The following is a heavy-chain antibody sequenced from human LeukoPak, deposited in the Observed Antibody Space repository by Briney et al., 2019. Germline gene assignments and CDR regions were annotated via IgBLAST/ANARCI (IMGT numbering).Heavy chain of an antibody. D-gene: IGHD5-12*01. CDR2: MNPNSGNT. CDR3: ARVSSASGGGYEWVY. J-gene: IGHJ4*02. Sequence: GASVKVSCKASRYTFTSYDINWVRQATGQGLEWMGWMNPNSGNTGYAQKFQGRVTMARNTSISTAYMELSSLRSEDTAVYYCARVSSASGGGYEWVYWGQGTLVTVSS. V-gene: IGHV1-8*01. CDR1: RYTFTSYD.